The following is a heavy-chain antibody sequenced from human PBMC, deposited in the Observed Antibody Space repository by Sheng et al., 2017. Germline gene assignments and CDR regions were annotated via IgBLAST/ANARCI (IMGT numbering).Heavy chain of an antibody. D-gene: IGHD2-15*01. Sequence: QVQLQESGPGLVKHSETLSLTCAVSGYSISSGYYWGWIRQPPGKGLEWIGSIFHTGSTYYNPSLKSRVTMSIDTSKNQFSLRLRSVTAADTAVYYCARKGYCSGGSCYSGFYYFDYWGQGTLVTVSS. CDR3: ARKGYCSGGSCYSGFYYFDY. V-gene: IGHV4-38-2*01. J-gene: IGHJ4*02. CDR2: IFHTGST. CDR1: GYSISSGYY.